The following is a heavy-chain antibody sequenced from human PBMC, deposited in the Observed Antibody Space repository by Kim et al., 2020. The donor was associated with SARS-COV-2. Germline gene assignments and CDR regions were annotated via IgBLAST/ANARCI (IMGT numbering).Heavy chain of an antibody. J-gene: IGHJ4*02. Sequence: ASVKVSCKASGYTFTSYAMNWVRQAPGQGLEWMGWINTNTGNPTYAQGFTGRFVFSLDTSVSTAYLQISSLKAEDTAVYYCARDPRGGYSYGGFDYWGQGTLVTVSS. CDR2: INTNTGNP. CDR3: ARDPRGGYSYGGFDY. V-gene: IGHV7-4-1*02. D-gene: IGHD5-18*01. CDR1: GYTFTSYA.